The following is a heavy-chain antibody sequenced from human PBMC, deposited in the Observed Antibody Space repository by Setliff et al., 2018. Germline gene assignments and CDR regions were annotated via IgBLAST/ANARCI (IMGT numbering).Heavy chain of an antibody. CDR3: FGAGTCSY. D-gene: IGHD3-10*01. J-gene: IGHJ4*02. CDR1: GFTFTDHG. V-gene: IGHV3-7*01. CDR2: INPHGSEK. Sequence: PGGSLRLSCTVSGFTFTDHGMNWVRQAPGRGLEWLASINPHGSEKYYADSVKGRLTISRDNAKNSLSLQMNNLRSEDTAVYYCFGAGTCSYWGQGTLVTVSS.